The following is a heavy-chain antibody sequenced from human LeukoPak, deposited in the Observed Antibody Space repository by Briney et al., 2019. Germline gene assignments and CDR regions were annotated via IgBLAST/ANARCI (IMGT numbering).Heavy chain of an antibody. V-gene: IGHV4-39*02. CDR3: ARDYDYVWGSRGDY. D-gene: IGHD3-16*01. CDR1: GGSISSSSYY. J-gene: IGHJ4*02. CDR2: IYYSGST. Sequence: SETLSLTCTVSGGSISSSSYYWGWIRQPQGKGLEWIGSIYYSGSTYYNPSLKSRVTISVDTSKNQFSLKLSSVTAADTAVYYCARDYDYVWGSRGDYWGQGTLVTVSS.